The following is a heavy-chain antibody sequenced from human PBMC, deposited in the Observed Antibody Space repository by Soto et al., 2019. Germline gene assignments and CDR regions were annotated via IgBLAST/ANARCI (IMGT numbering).Heavy chain of an antibody. Sequence: SETLSLTCTVSGGSISSGDYYWSWIRQPPGKGLEWIGYIYYSGSTYYNPSLKSRVTISVDTSKNQFSLKLSSVTAADTAVYYCARERDSIAAPFYYYGMDVWGQGTTVTVSS. D-gene: IGHD6-6*01. J-gene: IGHJ6*02. CDR2: IYYSGST. CDR1: GGSISSGDYY. CDR3: ARERDSIAAPFYYYGMDV. V-gene: IGHV4-30-4*01.